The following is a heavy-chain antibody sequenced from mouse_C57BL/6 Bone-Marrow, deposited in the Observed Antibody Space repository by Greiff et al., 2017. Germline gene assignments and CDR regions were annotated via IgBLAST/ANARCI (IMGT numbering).Heavy chain of an antibody. V-gene: IGHV1-18*01. CDR2: INPNNGGT. J-gene: IGHJ3*01. D-gene: IGHD2-4*01. Sequence: VQLQQSGPELVKPGASVKIPCKASGYTFTDYNMDWVKQSHGKSLEWIGEINPNNGGTNYNQKFKGKATLTVDKSSSTAYMELRSLTAEDTAVYCCARGDYDGCWFAVWGPGTLVTVSA. CDR3: ARGDYDGCWFAV. CDR1: GYTFTDYN.